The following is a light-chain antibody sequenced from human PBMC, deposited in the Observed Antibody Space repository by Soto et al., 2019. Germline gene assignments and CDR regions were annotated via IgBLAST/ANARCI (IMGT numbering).Light chain of an antibody. CDR1: QSVSSY. CDR2: DAS. Sequence: EIVLTQSPGTLSLSPGDGATLSCRASQSVSSYLAWYQQKPGQAPRLLIYDASNRATGIPARFSGSGSGTDFTLTITRLEPEDSAVYFCQQYTGPPTTFGQGTRLEIK. J-gene: IGKJ5*01. CDR3: QQYTGPPTT. V-gene: IGKV3-11*01.